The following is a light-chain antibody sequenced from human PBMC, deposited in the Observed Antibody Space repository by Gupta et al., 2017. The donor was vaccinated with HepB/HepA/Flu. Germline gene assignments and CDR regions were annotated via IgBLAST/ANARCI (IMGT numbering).Light chain of an antibody. CDR1: QGISSY. Sequence: AIRMTQSPSSFSASTGDRVTITCRASQGISSYLAWYQQKPGKAPKLLIYAASTLQSGVPSRFSGSGAGTDCTLTISCLQSEDFATDYCQQYYSYPPWTFGRGTKVEIK. CDR2: AAS. CDR3: QQYYSYPPWT. V-gene: IGKV1-8*01. J-gene: IGKJ1*01.